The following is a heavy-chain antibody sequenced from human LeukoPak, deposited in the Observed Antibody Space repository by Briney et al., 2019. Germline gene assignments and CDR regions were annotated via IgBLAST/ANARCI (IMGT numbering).Heavy chain of an antibody. CDR1: GFTFSRRG. D-gene: IGHD2-21*01. Sequence: GGSLRLSCAASGFTFSRRGMHRVRQAPGKGLEWVAFIRYDGGENFYADFAKGRFTISRDNSKNTLSLQLNTLRAEDTALYYCAKDGDDCIDYWGPGTLVTVAS. J-gene: IGHJ4*02. V-gene: IGHV3-30*02. CDR2: IRYDGGEN. CDR3: AKDGDDCIDY.